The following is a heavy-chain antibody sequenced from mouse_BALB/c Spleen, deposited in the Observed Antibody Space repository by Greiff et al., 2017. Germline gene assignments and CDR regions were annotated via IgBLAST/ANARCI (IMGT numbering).Heavy chain of an antibody. D-gene: IGHD2-13*01. Sequence: QVQLQQSGAELAKPGASVKMSCKASGYTFTSYWMHWVKQRPGQGLEWIGYINPSTGYTEYNQKFKDKATLTADKSSSTAYMQLSSLTSEDSAVYYGVRCPAGDYPFYFDYWGQGTTLTVSS. V-gene: IGHV1-7*01. CDR2: INPSTGYT. J-gene: IGHJ2*01. CDR1: GYTFTSYW. CDR3: VRCPAGDYPFYFDY.